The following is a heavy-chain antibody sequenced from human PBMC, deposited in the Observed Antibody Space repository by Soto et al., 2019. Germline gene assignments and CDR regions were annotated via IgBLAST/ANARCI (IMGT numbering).Heavy chain of an antibody. J-gene: IGHJ4*02. D-gene: IGHD6-13*01. CDR2: IYYSGST. CDR3: ARRYSNYEDY. V-gene: IGHV4-59*01. CDR1: GGSIGSYY. Sequence: SETLSLTCTVSGGSIGSYYWSWIRQPPGKGLEWIGYIYYSGSTNYNPSLKSRVTISVDTSRNQFSLKLSSVTAADTAVYYCARRYSNYEDYWGQGTLVTVSS.